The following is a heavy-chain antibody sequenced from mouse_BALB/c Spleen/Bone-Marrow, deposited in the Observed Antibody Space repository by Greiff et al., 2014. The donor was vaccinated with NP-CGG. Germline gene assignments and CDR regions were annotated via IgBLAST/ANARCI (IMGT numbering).Heavy chain of an antibody. Sequence: DLVKPGGLVSLSCKASGYSFTSYWVNWVKQRPGQGLGWVGRIAPGRYTTYYNEMFKVKATLTVDTSSTTAYIQLSSLSSEDSAVYFCARFPFYYGSSFYYFDYWGQGTTLTVSS. D-gene: IGHD1-1*01. V-gene: IGHV1S41*01. J-gene: IGHJ2*01. CDR1: GYSFTSYW. CDR3: ARFPFYYGSSFYYFDY. CDR2: IAPGRYTT.